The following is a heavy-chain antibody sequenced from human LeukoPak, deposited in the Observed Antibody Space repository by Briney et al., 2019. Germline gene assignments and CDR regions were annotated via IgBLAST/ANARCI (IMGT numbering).Heavy chain of an antibody. Sequence: GESLKISCKGSGYSFTSYWISWVRQMPGKGLEWMGRIDPSDSYTNYSPSFQGHVTISADKSISTAYLQWSSLKASDTAMHYCARLLAGRYYYYGMDVWGQGTTVTVSS. J-gene: IGHJ6*02. V-gene: IGHV5-10-1*01. D-gene: IGHD6-19*01. CDR2: IDPSDSYT. CDR1: GYSFTSYW. CDR3: ARLLAGRYYYYGMDV.